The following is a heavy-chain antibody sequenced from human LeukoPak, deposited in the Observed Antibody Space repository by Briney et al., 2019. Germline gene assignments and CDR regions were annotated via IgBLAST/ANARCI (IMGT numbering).Heavy chain of an antibody. D-gene: IGHD4-17*01. CDR3: ARALFDYGDYGPFDY. V-gene: IGHV3-64*01. Sequence: PGGSLRLSCAASGFTFSNFAIHWVRQAPGKGLEFVSGIRSTGDSTYYANSAKGRFTISRDNSKNTLYLQMNSLRAEDTAVYYCARALFDYGDYGPFDYWGQGTLVTVSS. CDR1: GFTFSNFA. J-gene: IGHJ4*02. CDR2: IRSTGDST.